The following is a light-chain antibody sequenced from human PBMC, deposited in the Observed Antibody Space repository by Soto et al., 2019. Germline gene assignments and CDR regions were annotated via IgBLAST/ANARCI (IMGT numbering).Light chain of an antibody. V-gene: IGKV3-20*01. J-gene: IGKJ1*01. CDR2: GAS. Sequence: EIVLTQSPCTLSLSPGERATLSCRASQSVSNSYLAWYQQKPGQAPRLPIYGASNRATGIPDRFSGSGSGTDFTLIISRLEPEDFAVYYCQQYNNCPPWTFGQGTKVDIK. CDR1: QSVSNSY. CDR3: QQYNNCPPWT.